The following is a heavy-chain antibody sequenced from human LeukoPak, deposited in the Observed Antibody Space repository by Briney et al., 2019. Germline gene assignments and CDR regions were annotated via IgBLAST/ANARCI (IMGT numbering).Heavy chain of an antibody. J-gene: IGHJ4*02. CDR3: ARDLAWGAFDY. CDR1: GFTFSNHG. V-gene: IGHV3-23*01. CDR2: VSPPGGGT. D-gene: IGHD7-27*01. Sequence: GGSLRLSCAASGFTFSNHGMNWVRQAPGKGLEWLSGVSPPGGGTYYADSVKGRFTISRDDSKNTLSLHMNSLRVEDTAVYHCARDLAWGAFDYWGQGTLVTVSS.